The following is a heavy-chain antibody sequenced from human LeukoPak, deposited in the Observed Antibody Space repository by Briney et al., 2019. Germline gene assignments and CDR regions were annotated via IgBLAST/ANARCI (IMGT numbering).Heavy chain of an antibody. J-gene: IGHJ4*02. Sequence: SETLSLTCTVSGGSISSGGYYWSWIRQHPGKGLEWIGYIYYSGSTYYNPSLKSRVTISVDTSKNQFSLKLSSVTAADTAVYYCARVNRGEFDYWGQGTLVTVPS. CDR2: IYYSGST. V-gene: IGHV4-31*03. CDR1: GGSISSGGYY. CDR3: ARVNRGEFDY.